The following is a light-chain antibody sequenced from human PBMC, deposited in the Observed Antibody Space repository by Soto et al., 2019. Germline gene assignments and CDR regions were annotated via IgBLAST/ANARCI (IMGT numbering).Light chain of an antibody. V-gene: IGLV2-14*01. CDR2: EVS. CDR1: SSDVGGYDY. Sequence: QSVLTQPASVSGSPGQSITISCTGTSSDVGGYDYVSWYQLHPGKAPKLMVFEVSTRPSGVSYRFSGSKSGNTASLTISGLQAEDEAYYCCSSYSISTAYLFGTGTKLTVL. J-gene: IGLJ1*01. CDR3: SSYSISTAYL.